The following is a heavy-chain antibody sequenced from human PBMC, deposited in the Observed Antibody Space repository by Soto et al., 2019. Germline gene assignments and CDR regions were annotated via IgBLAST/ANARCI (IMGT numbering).Heavy chain of an antibody. J-gene: IGHJ4*02. D-gene: IGHD1-1*01. Sequence: HVQLVESGGDSVKAGGSLRLSCAASGFTFYRYYMTWVRQAPGEGLEWISYISSAGEYTDYADSVKGRFTISRDNARNSLFLQMNGLRVEDTAVYYCVRANWNVDYWGRGTLVTVSS. CDR3: VRANWNVDY. V-gene: IGHV3-11*06. CDR2: ISSAGEYT. CDR1: GFTFYRYY.